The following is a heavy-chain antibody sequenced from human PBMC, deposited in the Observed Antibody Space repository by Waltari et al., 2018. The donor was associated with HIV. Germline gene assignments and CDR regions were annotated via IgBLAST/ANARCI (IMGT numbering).Heavy chain of an antibody. Sequence: QLQLQESGPGLVKPSETLSLTCPVSGGSISSSSYYWGWIRQPPGKGLEWIGSISYSGTTYYNPSLKSRVTISVDTSKNQFSLKLSSVTAADTAVYYCARQTTPPTTLIDYWGQGTLVTVSS. CDR2: ISYSGTT. D-gene: IGHD1-26*01. V-gene: IGHV4-39*01. CDR1: GGSISSSSYY. J-gene: IGHJ4*02. CDR3: ARQTTPPTTLIDY.